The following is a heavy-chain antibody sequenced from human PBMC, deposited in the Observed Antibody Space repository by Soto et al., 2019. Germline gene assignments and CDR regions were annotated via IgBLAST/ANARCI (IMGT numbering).Heavy chain of an antibody. D-gene: IGHD5-12*01. CDR2: IYYTGNT. J-gene: IGHJ5*02. V-gene: IGHV4-61*01. CDR3: ARYDAESRSNKLDP. Sequence: QVQLQESGPGVVKPSDTLSVTCTVSGGSVSSRSHFWSWIRQPPGGGLQWIGYIYYTGNTNYSPSLKRRATLSVDTSRNQFSLRLTSVTAADTAIYYCARYDAESRSNKLDPWGQGTLVTVSS. CDR1: GGSVSSRSHF.